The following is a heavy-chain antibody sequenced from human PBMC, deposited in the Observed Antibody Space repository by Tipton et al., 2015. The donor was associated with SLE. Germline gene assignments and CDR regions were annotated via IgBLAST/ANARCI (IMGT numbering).Heavy chain of an antibody. J-gene: IGHJ5*01. D-gene: IGHD2-2*01. CDR1: DGSISSYY. CDR2: IYYSGST. CDR3: ARGYCSSTSCWFDP. Sequence: TLSLTCTVSDGSISSYYWSWIRQPPGKGLEWIGYIYYSGSTNYNPSLKSRVMISVDTSKNQFSLKLSSVTAADTAVYYCARGYCSSTSCWFDPWGQGTLVTVSS. V-gene: IGHV4-59*12.